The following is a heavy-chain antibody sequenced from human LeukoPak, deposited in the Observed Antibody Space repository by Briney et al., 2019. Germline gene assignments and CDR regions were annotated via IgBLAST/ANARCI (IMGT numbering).Heavy chain of an antibody. Sequence: GGSLRLSCAASGLTFSSYAMSWVRQAPGQGLEWVSAITGSGDKTYYAVSVKGRFTISRDNPSNTLYLQMNSLRAEDTAVYYCAKGLQWELPFDCWGQGTLVTVSS. V-gene: IGHV3-23*01. CDR2: ITGSGDKT. D-gene: IGHD1-7*01. CDR3: AKGLQWELPFDC. CDR1: GLTFSSYA. J-gene: IGHJ4*02.